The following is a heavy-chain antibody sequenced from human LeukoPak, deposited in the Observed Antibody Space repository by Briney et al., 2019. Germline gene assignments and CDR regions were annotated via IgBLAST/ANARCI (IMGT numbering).Heavy chain of an antibody. CDR2: ISWNSGSI. Sequence: GGSLRLSCAASGFTFDDYGMPWVRQGPGKGLEWVSGISWNSGSIGYADSVRGRFTISRDNAKNSLYLQMNSLRAEDMALYYCAKGSDSSGSYYFDYWGQGTLVTVSS. J-gene: IGHJ4*02. CDR1: GFTFDDYG. V-gene: IGHV3-9*03. CDR3: AKGSDSSGSYYFDY. D-gene: IGHD3-22*01.